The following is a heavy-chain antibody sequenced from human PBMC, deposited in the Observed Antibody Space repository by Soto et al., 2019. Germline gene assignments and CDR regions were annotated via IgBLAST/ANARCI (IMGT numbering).Heavy chain of an antibody. CDR2: ISYDGSNK. CDR1: GFTFSSYG. CDR3: AKDGGLRFLEYYFDY. V-gene: IGHV3-30*18. D-gene: IGHD3-3*01. J-gene: IGHJ4*02. Sequence: QVQLVESGGGVVQPGRSLRLSCAASGFTFSSYGMHWVRQAPGKGLEWVAVISYDGSNKYYADSVKGRFTISRDNSKNTLYLQMNSLRAEDTTVYYCAKDGGLRFLEYYFDYWGQGTLVTVSS.